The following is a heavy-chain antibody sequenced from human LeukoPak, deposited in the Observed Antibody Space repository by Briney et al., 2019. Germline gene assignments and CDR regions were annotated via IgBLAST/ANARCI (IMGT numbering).Heavy chain of an antibody. V-gene: IGHV3-20*04. CDR1: GFTFDDYG. CDR2: INWNGGST. J-gene: IGHJ2*01. CDR3: ARESLGDQLLFWYFDL. Sequence: GGSLRLSCAASGFTFDDYGMSWVRQAPGKGLEWVSGINWNGGSTGYADSVKGRFTISRDNAKNSLYLQMNSLGAEDTALYYCARESLGDQLLFWYFDLWGRGTLVTVSS. D-gene: IGHD2-2*01.